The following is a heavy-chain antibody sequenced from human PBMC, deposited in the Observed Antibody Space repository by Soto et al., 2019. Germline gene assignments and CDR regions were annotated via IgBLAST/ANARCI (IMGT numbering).Heavy chain of an antibody. CDR1: GDTFNSYA. Sequence: ASVKVSCKASGDTFNSYAVNWVRQAPGQGLEWMGGIIPIFGAANYAQKIQGRVTITADESTSTAYMELSSLRSEDTAVFYCARDLGSGYDPGDYWGQGTLVTVSS. J-gene: IGHJ4*02. V-gene: IGHV1-69*13. CDR3: ARDLGSGYDPGDY. D-gene: IGHD5-12*01. CDR2: IIPIFGAA.